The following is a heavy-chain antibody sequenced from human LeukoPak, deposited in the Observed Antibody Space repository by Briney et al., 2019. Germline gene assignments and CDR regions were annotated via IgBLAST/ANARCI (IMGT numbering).Heavy chain of an antibody. V-gene: IGHV3-21*06. CDR2: ITSTSGDM. CDR1: GFTFRSYS. D-gene: IGHD3-16*02. CDR3: ARERAGYTNPYYFDY. Sequence: GGSLRLSCAASGFTFRSYSMIWLRQAPGKGLEWVSFITSTSGDMLYADSVKGRFTISRDNAKNTLYLQMNSLRAEDTAVYFCARERAGYTNPYYFDYWGQGTLVTVSS. J-gene: IGHJ4*02.